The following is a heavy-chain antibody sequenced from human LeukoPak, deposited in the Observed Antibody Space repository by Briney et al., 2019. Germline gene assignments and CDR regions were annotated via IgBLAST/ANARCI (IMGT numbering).Heavy chain of an antibody. D-gene: IGHD5-18*01. CDR3: ARETSYQINGYEDC. J-gene: IGHJ4*02. V-gene: IGHV3-64*02. CDR2: INSGGGT. CDR1: GFTLNSYT. Sequence: PGGSLRLSCAASGFTLNSYTMHWVRQAPGKRLEYVSAINSGGGTFYADSVKGRFIISRDNSKNTLYLQMGSLRAEDMAVYYCARETSYQINGYEDCWGQGTLVTISS.